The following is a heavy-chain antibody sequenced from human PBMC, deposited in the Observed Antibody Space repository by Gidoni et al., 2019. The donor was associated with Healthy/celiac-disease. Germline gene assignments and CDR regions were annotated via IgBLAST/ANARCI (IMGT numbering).Heavy chain of an antibody. J-gene: IGHJ4*02. V-gene: IGHV3-21*01. Sequence: EVQLVESGGGLVKPGGSLRLSCADSGFTFSSYSMNLVRQDRGKGLVLVSSISSSSSYIYYADSLKGGFTISRDNAKNSLYLQMNSLRAEDTAVYYCARDVRGYSYGDYWGQGTLVTVSS. D-gene: IGHD5-18*01. CDR1: GFTFSSYS. CDR2: ISSSSSYI. CDR3: ARDVRGYSYGDY.